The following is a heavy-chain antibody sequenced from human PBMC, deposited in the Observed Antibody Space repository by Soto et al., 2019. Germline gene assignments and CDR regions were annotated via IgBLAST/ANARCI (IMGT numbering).Heavy chain of an antibody. J-gene: IGHJ3*02. Sequence: PGGSLRLSCAASGFTFNDYAMHWVRQAPGKGLEWVSGISWNSGSIGYADSVKGRFTISRDNAKNPLYLQMNSLRAEDTALYYCAKDLGVTMVRGVTLRDAFDIWGQGTMVTVS. V-gene: IGHV3-9*01. CDR2: ISWNSGSI. D-gene: IGHD3-10*01. CDR3: AKDLGVTMVRGVTLRDAFDI. CDR1: GFTFNDYA.